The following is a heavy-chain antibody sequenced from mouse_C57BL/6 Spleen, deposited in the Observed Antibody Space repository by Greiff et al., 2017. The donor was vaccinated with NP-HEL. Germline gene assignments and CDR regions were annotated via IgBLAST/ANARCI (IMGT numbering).Heavy chain of an antibody. D-gene: IGHD1-1*01. CDR2: IYPGDGDT. Sequence: QVQLQQSGPELVKPGASVKISCKASGYAFSSSWMNWVKQRPGKGLEWIGRIYPGDGDTNYNGKFKGKATLTADKSSSTAYMQLSSLTSEDSAVYFCATITPVVPWYFDVWGTGTTVTVSS. V-gene: IGHV1-82*01. CDR3: ATITPVVPWYFDV. J-gene: IGHJ1*03. CDR1: GYAFSSSW.